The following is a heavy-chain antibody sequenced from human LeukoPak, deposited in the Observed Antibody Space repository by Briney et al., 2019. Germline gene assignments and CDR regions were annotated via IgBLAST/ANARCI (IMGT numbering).Heavy chain of an antibody. CDR3: ARDRNTIFGHYNWFDP. CDR1: GFTFSSYW. CDR2: INTDGSST. V-gene: IGHV3-74*01. J-gene: IGHJ5*02. Sequence: GGSLRLSCAASGFTFSSYWMHWVRQAPGKGLVWVSCINTDGSSTSYADSVKGRFTIPRDNAKNTLYLQMNSLRAEDTAVYYCARDRNTIFGHYNWFDPWGQGTLVTVSS. D-gene: IGHD3-3*01.